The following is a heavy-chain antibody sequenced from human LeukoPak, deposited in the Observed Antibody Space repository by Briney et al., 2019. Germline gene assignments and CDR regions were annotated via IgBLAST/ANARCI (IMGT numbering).Heavy chain of an antibody. V-gene: IGHV3-11*01. D-gene: IGHD3-3*01. CDR1: GFTFSDYY. CDR2: ISSSGSTI. CDR3: AKDDITIFGVAPIDAFDI. J-gene: IGHJ3*02. Sequence: GGSLRLSCAASGFTFSDYYMSWIRQAPGKGLEWVSYISSSGSTIYYADSVKGRFTISRDNSKNTLYLQMNSLRAEDTAVYYCAKDDITIFGVAPIDAFDIWGQGTMVTVSS.